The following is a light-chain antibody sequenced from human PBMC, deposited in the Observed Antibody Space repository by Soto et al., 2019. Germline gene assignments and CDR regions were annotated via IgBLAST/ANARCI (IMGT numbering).Light chain of an antibody. CDR1: QDINYF. CDR2: DAS. V-gene: IGKV1-33*01. Sequence: DIPMTQSPSSLSASVGDRVTITCQASQDINYFLNWYQQKPGEAPKLLIYDASNLEKGVPSRFTGSRSVTDFSVTISSLQPEDIATYYCQQYDDLPLAFGGGTKVYMK. J-gene: IGKJ4*01. CDR3: QQYDDLPLA.